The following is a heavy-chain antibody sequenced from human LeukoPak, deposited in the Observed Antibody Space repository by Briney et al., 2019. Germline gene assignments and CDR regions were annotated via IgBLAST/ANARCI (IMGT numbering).Heavy chain of an antibody. V-gene: IGHV2-70*11. CDR2: IDWDDDK. Sequence: GSGPTLVNPTQTLTLTCTFSGFSRSTSGMCMSWIRQPPGKALEWLARIDWDDDKYYSTSLKTRLTISKDTSKNQVVLTMTTMDPVDTATYYCARTLSSSRSGFDYWGQGTLVTVSS. J-gene: IGHJ4*02. D-gene: IGHD2-2*01. CDR3: ARTLSSSRSGFDY. CDR1: GFSRSTSGMC.